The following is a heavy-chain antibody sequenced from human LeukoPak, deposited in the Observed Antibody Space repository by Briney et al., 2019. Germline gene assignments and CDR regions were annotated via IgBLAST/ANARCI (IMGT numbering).Heavy chain of an antibody. CDR2: ISSSGSTI. J-gene: IGHJ4*02. CDR3: ARAASKGITGTAPVGS. V-gene: IGHV3-11*04. D-gene: IGHD1-20*01. Sequence: PGGSLRLSCAAPGFTFSDYYMSWIRQAPGKGLEWVSYISSSGSTIYYADSVKGRFTISRDNAKNSLYLQMNSLRAEDTAVYYCARAASKGITGTAPVGSWGQGTLVTVSS. CDR1: GFTFSDYY.